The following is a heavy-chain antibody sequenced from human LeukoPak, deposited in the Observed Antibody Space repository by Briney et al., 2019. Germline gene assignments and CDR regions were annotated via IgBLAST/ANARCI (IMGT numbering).Heavy chain of an antibody. CDR1: GYTFTGYY. Sequence: ASVKVSCKASGYTFTGYYMHWVRQAPGQGLEWMGWINPSSGGTNYAQKFQGRVTMTRDTSISTAYMELSRLRSDDTAVYYCARDVAVAGVGAFDIWGQGTMVTVSS. CDR3: ARDVAVAGVGAFDI. J-gene: IGHJ3*02. CDR2: INPSSGGT. D-gene: IGHD6-19*01. V-gene: IGHV1-2*02.